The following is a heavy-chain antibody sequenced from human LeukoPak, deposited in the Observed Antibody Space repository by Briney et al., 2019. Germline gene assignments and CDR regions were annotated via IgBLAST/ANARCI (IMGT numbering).Heavy chain of an antibody. Sequence: ASVKVSCKASGYTFTSYFMHWVRQAPGQGLEWMGIINPNGGGTSYEQKFQGRVTMTRDTSTSTVYMELNSLRSDDAAVYYCARDPYCSSSNCSPFDYWGQGTLVTVSS. CDR2: INPNGGGT. J-gene: IGHJ4*02. CDR1: GYTFTSYF. D-gene: IGHD2-2*01. V-gene: IGHV1-46*01. CDR3: ARDPYCSSSNCSPFDY.